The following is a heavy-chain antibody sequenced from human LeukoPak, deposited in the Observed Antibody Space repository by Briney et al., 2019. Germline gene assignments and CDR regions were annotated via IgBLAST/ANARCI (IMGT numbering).Heavy chain of an antibody. J-gene: IGHJ6*02. CDR2: MNPNSGNT. Sequence: ASVKVSCKASGYTFTSYDINWVRQATGQGLEWMGWMNPNSGNTGYAQKFQGRVTMTRNTSISTAYMELSSLRSEDTAVCYCAREKVVVVPAATGTSWYYYGMDVWGRGTTVTVSS. D-gene: IGHD2-2*01. V-gene: IGHV1-8*01. CDR3: AREKVVVVPAATGTSWYYYGMDV. CDR1: GYTFTSYD.